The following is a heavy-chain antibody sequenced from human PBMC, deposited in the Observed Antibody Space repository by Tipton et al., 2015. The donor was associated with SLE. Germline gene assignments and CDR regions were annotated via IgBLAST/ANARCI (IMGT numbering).Heavy chain of an antibody. J-gene: IGHJ2*01. V-gene: IGHV4-4*07. CDR1: GDSISNYC. D-gene: IGHD6-19*01. Sequence: TLSLTCTVSGDSISNYCWSWIRQSAGKGLEWMGRFYPGGTTSYNPSFKSRVTMPADTSKNQFSLKLNSVTAADTAVYYCARGVRIAVVKGWYFDLWGRGTLVTVSS. CDR2: FYPGGTT. CDR3: ARGVRIAVVKGWYFDL.